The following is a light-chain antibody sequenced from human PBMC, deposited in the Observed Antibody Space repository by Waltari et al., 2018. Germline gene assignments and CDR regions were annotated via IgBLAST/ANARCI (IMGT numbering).Light chain of an antibody. Sequence: EIVVTQSPAALSVSPGERVTLSCRASQSVRSNLAWYQQNPGQAPRRLIYSASTRATGIPARFSGYGSGAESTLTISSLQSEDFAIYYCQQYDVWPYTFGQGTKLDIK. J-gene: IGKJ2*01. V-gene: IGKV3-15*01. CDR2: SAS. CDR1: QSVRSN. CDR3: QQYDVWPYT.